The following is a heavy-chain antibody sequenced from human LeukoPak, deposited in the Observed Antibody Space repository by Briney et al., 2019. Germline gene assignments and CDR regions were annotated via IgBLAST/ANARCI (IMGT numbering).Heavy chain of an antibody. CDR2: ISAYNGNT. V-gene: IGHV1-18*01. Sequence: ASVKVSCKASGYTFTSYGISWVRQAPGQGLEWMGWISAYNGNTSYAQKLQGRVTMTTDTSTSTAYMELRGMRSDDTAVYYCARDKGGYSSSAIDYWGQGTLVTVSS. CDR1: GYTFTSYG. CDR3: ARDKGGYSSSAIDY. D-gene: IGHD6-6*01. J-gene: IGHJ4*02.